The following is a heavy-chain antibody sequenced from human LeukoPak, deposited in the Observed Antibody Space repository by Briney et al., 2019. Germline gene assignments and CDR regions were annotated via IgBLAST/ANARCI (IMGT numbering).Heavy chain of an antibody. D-gene: IGHD6-13*01. V-gene: IGHV1-18*01. CDR1: GYTFTSYG. J-gene: IGHJ3*02. Sequence: ASVKVSCKASGYTFTSYGISWVRQAPGQGLEWMGWISAYNGNTNYAQKLQGRVTMTTDTSTSTAYMELRSLRSDDTAVYYCALAAAPHDAFDIWGQGTMVTVSS. CDR3: ALAAAPHDAFDI. CDR2: ISAYNGNT.